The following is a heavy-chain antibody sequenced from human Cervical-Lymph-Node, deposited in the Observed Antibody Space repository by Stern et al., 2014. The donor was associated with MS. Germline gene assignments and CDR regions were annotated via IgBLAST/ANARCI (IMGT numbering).Heavy chain of an antibody. D-gene: IGHD3-3*01. J-gene: IGHJ6*02. Sequence: EVQLVESGGGLVQPGGSLRLSCAASGFKFSGYWMSWVRQIPGKGMEWVANIKQDGSEKYYGDSVKGRFTISSDKAKNSLHLQMNGLRAEDTGVYYCARDRENIWYDGYYYGLDAWGQGTTVTVS. CDR3: ARDRENIWYDGYYYGLDA. V-gene: IGHV3-7*01. CDR1: GFKFSGYW. CDR2: IKQDGSEK.